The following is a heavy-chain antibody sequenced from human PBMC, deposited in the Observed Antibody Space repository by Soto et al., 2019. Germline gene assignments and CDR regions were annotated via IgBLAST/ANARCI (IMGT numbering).Heavy chain of an antibody. J-gene: IGHJ4*02. CDR1: GFTFSSYS. D-gene: IGHD5-18*01. V-gene: IGHV3-48*01. CDR3: ARDKRGYSYGYPFDY. CDR2: ISSSSSTI. Sequence: EVQLVESGGGLVQPGGSLRLSCAASGFTFSSYSMNWVRQAPGKGLEWVSYISSSSSTIYYADSVKGRFTISRDNANNTLYQHMNRQRAEDTAVYYCARDKRGYSYGYPFDYWGQGTLVTVSS.